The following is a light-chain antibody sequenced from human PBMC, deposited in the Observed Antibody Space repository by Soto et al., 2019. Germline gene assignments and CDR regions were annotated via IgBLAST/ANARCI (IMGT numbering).Light chain of an antibody. J-gene: IGKJ1*01. CDR3: GQLTHFPWT. Sequence: DIVMTQTPLSAPVTPGQPASISCRSSQSLVHSDGYNYLSWYLQRPGQPPRLLIYMSSTRFSGVPDRFSSSGAGTDFTLKISRVEAEDVGIYYCGQLTHFPWTFGQGTKVDIK. V-gene: IGKV2-24*01. CDR1: QSLVHSDGYNY. CDR2: MSS.